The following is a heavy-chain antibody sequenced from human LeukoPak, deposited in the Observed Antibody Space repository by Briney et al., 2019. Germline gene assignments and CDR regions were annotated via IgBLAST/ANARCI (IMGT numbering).Heavy chain of an antibody. CDR3: AKDTVNSGSSY. CDR2: ISWDGGST. D-gene: IGHD6-19*01. J-gene: IGHJ4*02. V-gene: IGHV3-43D*04. CDR1: GFTCDDYA. Sequence: GGSLRLSCAASGFTCDDYAMHWVRQAPGKGLEWVSLISWDGGSTGYADSVKGRFTISRDNAKNSLYLQMNSLRAADTAVYYCAKDTVNSGSSYWGQGTLVTVSS.